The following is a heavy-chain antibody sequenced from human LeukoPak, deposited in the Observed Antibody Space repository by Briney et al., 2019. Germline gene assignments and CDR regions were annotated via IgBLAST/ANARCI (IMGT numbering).Heavy chain of an antibody. CDR2: ISSSSSYI. V-gene: IGHV3-21*01. D-gene: IGHD2-15*01. Sequence: PGGSLRLSCAASGFTFSSYSMNWVRQAPGKGLEWVSSISSSSSYIYYADSVKGRFTISRDNSKNTLYLQMNSLRAEDTAVYYCARGNSLGYCSGGSCYSNAFDIWGQGTMVTVSS. CDR3: ARGNSLGYCSGGSCYSNAFDI. J-gene: IGHJ3*02. CDR1: GFTFSSYS.